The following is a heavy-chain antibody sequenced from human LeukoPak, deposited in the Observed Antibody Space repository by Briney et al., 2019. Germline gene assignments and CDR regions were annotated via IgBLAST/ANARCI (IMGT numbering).Heavy chain of an antibody. Sequence: PSETLSLTCTVSGGSISSGSYYWSWIRQPAGKGLEWIGRIYTSGSTNYNPSLKSRVTISVDTSKNQFSLKLSSVTAADTAVYYCARGWAYSGYDIDGMDVWGQGTTVTVSS. CDR1: GGSISSGSYY. CDR2: IYTSGST. V-gene: IGHV4-61*02. J-gene: IGHJ6*02. D-gene: IGHD5-12*01. CDR3: ARGWAYSGYDIDGMDV.